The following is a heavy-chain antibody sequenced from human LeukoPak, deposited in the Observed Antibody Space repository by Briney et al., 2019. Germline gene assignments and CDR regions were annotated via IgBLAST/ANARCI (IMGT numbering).Heavy chain of an antibody. V-gene: IGHV3-30*18. Sequence: GSLRLSCVASGFTFSSYGMHWVRQAPGKGLEWVAVISDEGSNKYYTDSVKGRFTISRDNSKNTLYLQINSLRTEDTAVYYCAKAGSSSGYYSRFDYWGQGTLVTVSS. CDR2: ISDEGSNK. CDR1: GFTFSSYG. J-gene: IGHJ4*02. D-gene: IGHD3-22*01. CDR3: AKAGSSSGYYSRFDY.